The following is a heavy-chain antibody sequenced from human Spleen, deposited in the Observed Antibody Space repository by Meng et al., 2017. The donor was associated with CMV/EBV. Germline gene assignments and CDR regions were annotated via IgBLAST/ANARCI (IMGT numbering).Heavy chain of an antibody. CDR2: INHSGST. CDR3: ARERRGAAAIDYYFDS. J-gene: IGHJ4*02. CDR1: GGSVSSGSYY. Sequence: SETLSLTCTVSGGSVSSGSYYWSWIRQPPGKGLEWIGEINHSGSTNYNPSLKSRVTISVDTSKNQFSLRLSSVTAADTAVFYCARERRGAAAIDYYFDSWGQGTLVTVSS. V-gene: IGHV4-61*01. D-gene: IGHD6-13*01.